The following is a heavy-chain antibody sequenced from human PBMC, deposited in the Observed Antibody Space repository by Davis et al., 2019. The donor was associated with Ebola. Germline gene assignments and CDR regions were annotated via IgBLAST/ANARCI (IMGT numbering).Heavy chain of an antibody. Sequence: TLSLTCTVSGGSISSGDYYWSWIRQPPGKGLEWIGYIYYSGSTYYNPSLKSRVTISVDTSKNQFSLKLSSVTAADTAVYYCASMMTTVTSGWFDPWGQGTLVTVSS. J-gene: IGHJ5*02. CDR2: IYYSGST. CDR1: GGSISSGDYY. D-gene: IGHD4-17*01. V-gene: IGHV4-30-4*01. CDR3: ASMMTTVTSGWFDP.